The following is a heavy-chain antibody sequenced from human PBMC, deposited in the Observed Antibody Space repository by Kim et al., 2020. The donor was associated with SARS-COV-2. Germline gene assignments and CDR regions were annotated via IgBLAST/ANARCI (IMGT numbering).Heavy chain of an antibody. CDR3: AEDHESSRSPTFAY. D-gene: IGHD6-19*01. V-gene: IGHV3-21*04. J-gene: IGHJ4*02. Sequence: ADSVKGQFTVSRDNAKNTLYLQMDNLEVEETALYYCAEDHESSRSPTFAYWRQGTQVTVSS.